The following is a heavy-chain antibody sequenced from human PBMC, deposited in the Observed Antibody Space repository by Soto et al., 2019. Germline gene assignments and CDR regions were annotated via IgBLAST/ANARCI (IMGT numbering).Heavy chain of an antibody. CDR2: IYYSGST. CDR3: ASRQVLLWFGESNGDWFDP. D-gene: IGHD3-10*01. Sequence: PSETLSLTCTVSGGSISSSSYYWGWIRQPPGKGLEWIGSIYYSGSTYYNPSLKSRVTISVDTSKSRFSLKLSSVTAADTAVYYCASRQVLLWFGESNGDWFDPWGQGTLV. CDR1: GGSISSSSYY. V-gene: IGHV4-39*01. J-gene: IGHJ5*02.